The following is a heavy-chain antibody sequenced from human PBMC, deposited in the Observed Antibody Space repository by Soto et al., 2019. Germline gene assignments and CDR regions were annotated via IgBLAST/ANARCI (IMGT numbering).Heavy chain of an antibody. D-gene: IGHD1-1*01. CDR1: GGSFSGYY. V-gene: IGHV4-34*01. CDR3: ARGRRQYYYYYGMDV. J-gene: IGHJ6*02. CDR2: INHSGST. Sequence: SETLSLTCAVYGGSFSGYYWSWIRQPPGKGLEWIGEINHSGSTNYNPSLKSRVTISVDTSKNQFSLKLSSVTAADTAVYYCARGRRQYYYYYGMDVWGQGTTVTVSS.